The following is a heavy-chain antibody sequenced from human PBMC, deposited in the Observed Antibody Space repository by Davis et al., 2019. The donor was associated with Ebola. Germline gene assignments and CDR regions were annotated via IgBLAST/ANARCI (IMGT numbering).Heavy chain of an antibody. V-gene: IGHV4-59*11. CDR1: GGSISSHY. J-gene: IGHJ4*02. D-gene: IGHD5-12*01. Sequence: PSETLSLTCTVSGGSISSHYWSWIRQPPGKGLEWIGYIYYSGSTNYNPSLKSRVTISVDTSKNQFSLKLSSVTAADTAVFYCARDEYSGYFDYWGQGTLVTVSS. CDR3: ARDEYSGYFDY. CDR2: IYYSGST.